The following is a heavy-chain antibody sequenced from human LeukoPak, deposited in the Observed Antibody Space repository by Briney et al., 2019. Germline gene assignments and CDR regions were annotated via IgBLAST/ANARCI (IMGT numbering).Heavy chain of an antibody. V-gene: IGHV3-23*01. J-gene: IGHJ6*02. CDR3: AKDITVAGTNGYYYYGMDV. D-gene: IGHD6-19*01. Sequence: TGGSLRLSCVASGFTFSSYAMSWVRQAPGKGLEWVSAITGRGDRTYYADSVKGRFTISRDNAKNSLYLQMDSLRAEDTALYYCAKDITVAGTNGYYYYGMDVWGQGTTVTVSS. CDR1: GFTFSSYA. CDR2: ITGRGDRT.